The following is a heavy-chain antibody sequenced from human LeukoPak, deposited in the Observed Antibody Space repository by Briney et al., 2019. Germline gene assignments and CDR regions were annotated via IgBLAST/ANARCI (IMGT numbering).Heavy chain of an antibody. CDR1: GFTFSSYA. D-gene: IGHD6-19*01. J-gene: IGHJ5*02. CDR3: AKVGVAGGYYWFDP. Sequence: GGSLRLSCAASGFTFSSYAVSWVRQAPGKGLEWVSAITGSGGYTYYADSVKGRFTISRDNSKNTLYLQMNSLRAEDTAIYYCAKVGVAGGYYWFDPWGQGTLVAVSS. CDR2: ITGSGGYT. V-gene: IGHV3-23*01.